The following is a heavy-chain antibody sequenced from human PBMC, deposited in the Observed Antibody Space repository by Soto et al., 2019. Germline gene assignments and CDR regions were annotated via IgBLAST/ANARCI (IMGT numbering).Heavy chain of an antibody. CDR1: GFTFSSYA. CDR3: AKEKTYSSGWDGMDV. V-gene: IGHV3-23*01. Sequence: EVQLLESGGGLVQPGGSLRLSCAASGFTFSSYAMSWVRQAPGKGLEWVSAISGSGGSTYYADPVKGRFTISTDNSKNSLYVQMNSLRAEDTAVYYCAKEKTYSSGWDGMDVWGQGTTVTVSS. J-gene: IGHJ6*02. CDR2: ISGSGGST. D-gene: IGHD6-19*01.